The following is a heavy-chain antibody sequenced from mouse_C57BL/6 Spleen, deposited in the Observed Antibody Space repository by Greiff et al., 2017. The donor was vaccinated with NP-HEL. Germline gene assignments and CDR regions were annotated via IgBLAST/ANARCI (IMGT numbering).Heavy chain of an antibody. CDR3: ARSLYYYGSSFDY. Sequence: VQLQQSGAELVKPGASVKISCKASGYAFSSYWMNWVKQRPGKGLEWIGQIYPGDGDTNYNGKFKGKATLTADKSSSTAYMQLSSLTSEDSAVYFCARSLYYYGSSFDYWGQGTTLTVSS. D-gene: IGHD1-1*01. CDR1: GYAFSSYW. J-gene: IGHJ2*01. CDR2: IYPGDGDT. V-gene: IGHV1-80*01.